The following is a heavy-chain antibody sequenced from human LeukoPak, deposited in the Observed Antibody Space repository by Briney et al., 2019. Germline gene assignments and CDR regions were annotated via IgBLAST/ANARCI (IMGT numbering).Heavy chain of an antibody. CDR3: ARGYYYGSGSYYNKVHDAFDI. Sequence: ASVKVSCKASGYTFTDYYMQWVRQAPGQGLEWMGWINPNSGGTNYAQKFQGRVTMTRDTSISTAYMELSRLRSDDTAVYYCARGYYYGSGSYYNKVHDAFDIWGQGTMVTVSS. CDR2: INPNSGGT. D-gene: IGHD3-10*01. V-gene: IGHV1-2*02. J-gene: IGHJ3*02. CDR1: GYTFTDYY.